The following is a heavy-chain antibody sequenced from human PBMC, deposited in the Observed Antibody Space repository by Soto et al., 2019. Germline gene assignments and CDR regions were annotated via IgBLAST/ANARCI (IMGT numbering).Heavy chain of an antibody. CDR3: AREGYYYDSSGYYPPGDPPGPPYYFDY. J-gene: IGHJ4*02. Sequence: GGSLRLSCAASGFTFSSYAMSWVRQAPGKGLEWVSAISGSGGSTYYADSVKGRFTISRDNSKNTLYLQMNSLRAEDTAVYYCAREGYYYDSSGYYPPGDPPGPPYYFDYWGQGTLVTVSS. D-gene: IGHD3-22*01. CDR1: GFTFSSYA. V-gene: IGHV3-23*01. CDR2: ISGSGGST.